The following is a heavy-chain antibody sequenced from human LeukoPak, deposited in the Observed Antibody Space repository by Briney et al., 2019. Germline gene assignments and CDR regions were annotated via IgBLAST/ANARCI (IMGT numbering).Heavy chain of an antibody. CDR3: ARDVVTATTDY. CDR1: GFTFSDYY. D-gene: IGHD2-21*02. Sequence: PGGSLRLSCAASGFTFSDYYMSWVRQAPGKGLEWVSYISSSGSTIYYADSVKGRFTISRDNANNSLYLQMNSLRAEDTAVYYCARDVVTATTDYWGQGTLVTVSS. V-gene: IGHV3-11*01. CDR2: ISSSGSTI. J-gene: IGHJ4*02.